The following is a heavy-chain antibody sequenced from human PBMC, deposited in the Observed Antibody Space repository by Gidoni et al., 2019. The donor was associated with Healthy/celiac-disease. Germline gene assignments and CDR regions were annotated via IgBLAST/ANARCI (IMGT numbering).Heavy chain of an antibody. D-gene: IGHD3-3*01. CDR2: IYWDDDK. CDR3: AHSSYYDFWSGYSTFDY. V-gene: IGHV2-5*02. CDR1: GFSLSTSGVG. Sequence: QITLKESGPTLVKPTQTLTLTCTFSGFSLSTSGVGVGWIRQPPGKALEWLALIYWDDDKRYSPSLKSRLTITKDTSKNQVVLTMTNMDPVDTATYYCAHSSYYDFWSGYSTFDYWGQGTLVTVSS. J-gene: IGHJ4*02.